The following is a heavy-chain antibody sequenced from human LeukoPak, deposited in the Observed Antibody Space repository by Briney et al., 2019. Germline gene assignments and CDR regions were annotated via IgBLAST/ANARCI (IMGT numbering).Heavy chain of an antibody. V-gene: IGHV3-21*01. CDR3: ARDPIGYCSSTSCFNYYYYYTDV. CDR2: ISSSSSYI. D-gene: IGHD2-2*01. J-gene: IGHJ6*03. CDR1: GFTFSSYS. Sequence: GGSLRLSCAASGFTFSSYSMNWVRQAPGKGLEWVSSISSSSSYIYYADSVKGRFTISRDNAKNSLYLQMNSLRAEDTAVYYCARDPIGYCSSTSCFNYYYYYTDVWGKGTTVTVSS.